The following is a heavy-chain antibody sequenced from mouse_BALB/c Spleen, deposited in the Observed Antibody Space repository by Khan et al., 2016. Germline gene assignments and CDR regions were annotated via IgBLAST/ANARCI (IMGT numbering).Heavy chain of an antibody. CDR1: GYAFTNYL. CDR2: INPGSGGT. CDR3: ARSEAYVVGYAC. V-gene: IGHV1-54*01. J-gene: IGHJ3*01. D-gene: IGHD2-2*01. Sequence: QVQLQQSGAELVRPGTSAKVSCKASGYAFTNYLIEWVKQRPGQGLEWIGVINPGSGGTNFNEKFKGKATLTADISSSTAYMQLSSLTSDDSAGYFWARSEAYVVGYACWGHGALLTVSA.